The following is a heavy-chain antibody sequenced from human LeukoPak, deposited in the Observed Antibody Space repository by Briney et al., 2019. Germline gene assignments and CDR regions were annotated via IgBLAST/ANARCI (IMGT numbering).Heavy chain of an antibody. Sequence: GGSLTLSCPPSGLAFNTYAMHCLRQAPRQGLEWVALIWHDGSHKFYSNCVRVQFTISRHNSKNTVSLQMNNLRPEDTAVYYCSREIFGSGSYPVFWGQGTLVTVSS. V-gene: IGHV3-33*01. CDR1: GLAFNTYA. J-gene: IGHJ4*02. D-gene: IGHD3-10*01. CDR2: IWHDGSHK. CDR3: SREIFGSGSYPVF.